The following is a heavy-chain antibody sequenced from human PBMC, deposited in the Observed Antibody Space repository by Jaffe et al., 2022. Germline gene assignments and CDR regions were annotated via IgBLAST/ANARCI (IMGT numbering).Heavy chain of an antibody. J-gene: IGHJ6*03. Sequence: QVQLQESGPGLVKPSGTLSLTCAVSGGSISSSNWWSWIRQPPGKGLEWIGEIYHSGSTNYNPSLKSRVTISVDKSKNQFSLKLSSVTAADTAVYYCARIYKVGATTFYYYYYMDVWGKGTTVTVSS. D-gene: IGHD1-26*01. CDR2: IYHSGST. CDR1: GGSISSSNW. CDR3: ARIYKVGATTFYYYYYMDV. V-gene: IGHV4-4*02.